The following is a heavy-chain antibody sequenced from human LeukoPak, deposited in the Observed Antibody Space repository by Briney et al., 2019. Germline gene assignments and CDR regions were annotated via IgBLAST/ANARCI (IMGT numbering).Heavy chain of an antibody. V-gene: IGHV3-21*01. Sequence: GGSLRLSCAASGFTFSSYSMNWVRQAPGKGLEWVSSISSSSSYIYYADSVKGRFTISRDNAKNSLHLQMNSLRAEDTAVYYCARIGRILTYDYWGQGTLVTVSS. D-gene: IGHD3-9*01. CDR3: ARIGRILTYDY. CDR1: GFTFSSYS. CDR2: ISSSSSYI. J-gene: IGHJ4*02.